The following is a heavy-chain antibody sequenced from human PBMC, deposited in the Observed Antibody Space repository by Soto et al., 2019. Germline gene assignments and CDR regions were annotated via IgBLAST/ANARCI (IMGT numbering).Heavy chain of an antibody. CDR3: IKVLTRGVGVPRFYFDS. J-gene: IGHJ4*02. Sequence: RRLSCAASGFTFSNDWMHCVRQAPGKGLEWVSRINADGGSTHYADSVRGRFTISRDNAKNTLFLQLNSLRVEDTAIYYCIKVLTRGVGVPRFYFDSWGQGTLVTVSS. CDR1: GFTFSNDW. V-gene: IGHV3-74*01. CDR2: INADGGST. D-gene: IGHD3-9*01.